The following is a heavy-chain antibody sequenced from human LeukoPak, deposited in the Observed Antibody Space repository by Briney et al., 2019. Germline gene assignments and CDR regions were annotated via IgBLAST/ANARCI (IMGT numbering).Heavy chain of an antibody. CDR1: GYSFTRYF. Sequence: ASVKVSCKASGYSFTRYFIHWVRQAPGQGLEWMGIIIPSDGSTSYAQKFQGRVTMTRDTSTSTVYMELSSLRSEDTAVYYCARGKVVTMVRGVIITYFDYWGQGTLFTVSS. J-gene: IGHJ4*02. CDR3: ARGKVVTMVRGVIITYFDY. V-gene: IGHV1-46*01. CDR2: IIPSDGST. D-gene: IGHD3-10*01.